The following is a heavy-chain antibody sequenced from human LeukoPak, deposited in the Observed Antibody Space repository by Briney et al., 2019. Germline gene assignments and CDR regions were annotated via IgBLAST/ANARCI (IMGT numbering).Heavy chain of an antibody. Sequence: SETLSLTCTVSGGSVSSGSYYWSWIREPPGKGLEWIGYIYYSGSTNYNPSLKSRVTISVDTSKNQFSLKLSSVTAADTAVYYCAGALAPSGWYYWYFDLWGRGTLVTVPS. J-gene: IGHJ2*01. CDR3: AGALAPSGWYYWYFDL. CDR1: GGSVSSGSYY. CDR2: IYYSGST. D-gene: IGHD6-19*01. V-gene: IGHV4-61*01.